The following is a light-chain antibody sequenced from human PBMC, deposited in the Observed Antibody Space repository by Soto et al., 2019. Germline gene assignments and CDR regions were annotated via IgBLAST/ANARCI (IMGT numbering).Light chain of an antibody. CDR2: RDG. V-gene: IGLV1-47*01. Sequence: QSVLTQPPSASGTPGQSLTISCSGSSSNIGSHFVYWYQHLPGTAPKLLIFRDGQRPSGVPARFFGSKSGTSASLAITGLRSEDEADYYCAVWDQSLTGWVFGGWTKVTVL. J-gene: IGLJ3*02. CDR1: SSNIGSHF. CDR3: AVWDQSLTGWV.